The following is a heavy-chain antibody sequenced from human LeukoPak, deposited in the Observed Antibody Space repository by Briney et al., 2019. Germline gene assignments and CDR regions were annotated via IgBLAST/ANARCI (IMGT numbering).Heavy chain of an antibody. V-gene: IGHV4-34*01. D-gene: IGHD3-9*01. Sequence: PSETLSLTCAVYGGSITGYYWSWIRQPPGKGLEWVGEIHYTGATSYNPSLKSRATISIDTSKNQVSLKLGSVTAADTAVYYCARGNILSGYCFDFWGQGALVTVSS. CDR2: IHYTGAT. CDR3: ARGNILSGYCFDF. J-gene: IGHJ4*02. CDR1: GGSITGYY.